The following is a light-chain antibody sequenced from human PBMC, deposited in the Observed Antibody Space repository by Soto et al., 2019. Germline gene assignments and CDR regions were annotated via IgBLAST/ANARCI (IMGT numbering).Light chain of an antibody. CDR1: QSVSRTY. CDR2: ATS. V-gene: IGKV3-20*01. J-gene: IGKJ4*01. CDR3: QQYGDSVT. Sequence: EIVLTQSPCTLSLSPGERATLSCRASQSVSRTYLAWFQQQPGQAPRLLIYATSNRATGIPDRFSGSGSGTDFTLIISRLEPEDFAMYYCQQYGDSVTFGGGTKVDIK.